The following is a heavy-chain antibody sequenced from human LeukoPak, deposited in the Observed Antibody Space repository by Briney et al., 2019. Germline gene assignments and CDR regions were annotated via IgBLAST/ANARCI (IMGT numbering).Heavy chain of an antibody. D-gene: IGHD3-9*01. CDR3: ARAGYDILAYYFDY. J-gene: IGHJ4*02. CDR1: GGSISSYY. V-gene: IGHV4-59*01. CDR2: IYYSGST. Sequence: PSETLSLTCSVSGGSISSYYWRWLRQPPGKGLEWVGYIYYSGSTNYNPSLKGRVTISVDTSKNQFSLKLSSVTAADTAVYYCARAGYDILAYYFDYWGQGTLVTVSS.